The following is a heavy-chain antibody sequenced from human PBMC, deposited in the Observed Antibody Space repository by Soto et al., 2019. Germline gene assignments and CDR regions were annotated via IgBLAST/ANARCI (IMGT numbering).Heavy chain of an antibody. V-gene: IGHV6-1*01. CDR1: GDSVSSNSPA. J-gene: IGHJ5*02. D-gene: IGHD6-19*01. Sequence: SQTLSLTCAISGDSVSSNSPAWNWIRQSPSRGLEWLGRTYYRSKWYNDYAVSVKSRITINPDTSKNQFSLQLNSVTPEDTAVYYCERGGAVAGQHRWFDPWGQGTLVTVS. CDR3: ERGGAVAGQHRWFDP. CDR2: TYYRSKWYN.